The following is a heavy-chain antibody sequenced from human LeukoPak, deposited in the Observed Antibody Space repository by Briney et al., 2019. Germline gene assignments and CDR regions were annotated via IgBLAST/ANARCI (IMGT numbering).Heavy chain of an antibody. J-gene: IGHJ4*02. D-gene: IGHD6-19*01. CDR3: ARLASAWNFDY. CDR2: FSPGDSDG. Sequence: GESLKISCQGSGYSFTNYWIGWVRQMPGKDLEWMGIFSPGDSDGRYSPSFRGQVTISADKSISTVYLQWSSLKASDTAMYYCARLASAWNFDYWGQGTLVTVSS. CDR1: GYSFTNYW. V-gene: IGHV5-51*01.